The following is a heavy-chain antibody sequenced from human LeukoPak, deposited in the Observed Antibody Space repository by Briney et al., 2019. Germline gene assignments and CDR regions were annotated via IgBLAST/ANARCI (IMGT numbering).Heavy chain of an antibody. CDR3: ATVGSTNWYPFRDY. D-gene: IGHD6-13*01. J-gene: IGHJ4*02. CDR1: GGTFSSYA. V-gene: IGHV1-69*01. CDR2: IIPIFGTA. Sequence: SVKVSCKASGGTFSSYAISWVRQAPGQGLEWMGGIIPIFGTADYAQKFQGRVTITADESTSTAYMELSSLRSEDTAVYYCATVGSTNWYPFRDYWGQGALVTVSS.